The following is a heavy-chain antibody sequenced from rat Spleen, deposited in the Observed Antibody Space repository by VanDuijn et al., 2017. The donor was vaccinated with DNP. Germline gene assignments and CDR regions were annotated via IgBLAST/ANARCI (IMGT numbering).Heavy chain of an antibody. V-gene: IGHV5-22*01. CDR2: IGSDDYAP. Sequence: EVQLVESGGDLVQPGRSLKLFCAASGFSFSYYYMAWVRQAPTKGLEWVAYIGSDDYAPYYGDSVKGRFTISRDNAKSTLYLQMNSLRSEDMATYYCIRWNSGHFDYWGQGVMVTVSS. CDR1: GFSFSYYY. J-gene: IGHJ2*01. CDR3: IRWNSGHFDY. D-gene: IGHD4-3*01.